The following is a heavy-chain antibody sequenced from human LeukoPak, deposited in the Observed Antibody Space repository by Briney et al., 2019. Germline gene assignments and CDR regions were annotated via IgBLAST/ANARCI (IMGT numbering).Heavy chain of an antibody. CDR1: GGSISSGSYY. CDR3: ARDVYYYGSGTLFGDI. V-gene: IGHV4-61*02. CDR2: IYTSGST. D-gene: IGHD3-10*01. J-gene: IGHJ3*02. Sequence: TLSLTCTVSGGSISSGSYYWSWIRQPAGKGLEWIGRIYTSGSTNYNPSLKSRVTISVDTSKNQFSLKLSSVTAADTAVYYCARDVYYYGSGTLFGDIWGQGTMVTVSS.